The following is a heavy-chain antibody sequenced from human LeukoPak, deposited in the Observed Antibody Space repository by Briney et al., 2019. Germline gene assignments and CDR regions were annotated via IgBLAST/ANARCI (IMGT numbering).Heavy chain of an antibody. J-gene: IGHJ5*02. CDR3: ARRTTTVTTMFDP. V-gene: IGHV4-39*01. CDR2: IYYSGST. Sequence: SETLSLTCTVSGGSIRSSSYYWGWLRQPPGKGREWIGSIYYSGSTYYNPSLNSRVTISVDTSKTEFSLKLSSVTAADTAVYYCARRTTTVTTMFDPWGQGTLVTVSS. D-gene: IGHD4-17*01. CDR1: GGSIRSSSYY.